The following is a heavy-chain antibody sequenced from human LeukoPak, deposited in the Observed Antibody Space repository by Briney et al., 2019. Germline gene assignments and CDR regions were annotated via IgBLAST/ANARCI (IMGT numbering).Heavy chain of an antibody. V-gene: IGHV3-48*03. CDR1: GFTFSSYE. D-gene: IGHD3-10*01. CDR3: ARDDYGAGSWNDY. Sequence: GGSLRLSCAASGFTFSSYEMNWVRQAPGKGLEWVSYISSSGSTIYYADSVKGRFTISRDNAKNSLYLQMNSLRAEDTALYYCARDDYGAGSWNDYWGQGTLVTVSS. CDR2: ISSSGSTI. J-gene: IGHJ4*02.